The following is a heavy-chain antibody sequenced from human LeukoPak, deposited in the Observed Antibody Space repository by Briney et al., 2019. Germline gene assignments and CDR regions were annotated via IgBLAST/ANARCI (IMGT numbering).Heavy chain of an antibody. Sequence: GGSLRLSCAASGLTFSSYAMHWVRQAPGKGLEWVAVISYDGSNKYYADSVKGRFTISRDNSKNTLYLQMNSLRAEDTAVYYCARDFPYCSGGSCYSGFFDYWGQGTLVTVSS. CDR2: ISYDGSNK. D-gene: IGHD2-15*01. J-gene: IGHJ4*02. V-gene: IGHV3-30-3*01. CDR1: GLTFSSYA. CDR3: ARDFPYCSGGSCYSGFFDY.